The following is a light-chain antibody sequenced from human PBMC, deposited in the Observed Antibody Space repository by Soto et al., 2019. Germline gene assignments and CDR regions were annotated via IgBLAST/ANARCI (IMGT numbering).Light chain of an antibody. Sequence: QSALTQPPSVSGSPGQSVTISCTGTASDVGSYNRVSWYQQPPGAAPKLMIYEVSNRPSGVPDRFSGSKSGNTASLTISRLQAEDEADYYCSSYVSNSTPLFGGGTKLTVL. V-gene: IGLV2-18*02. CDR1: ASDVGSYNR. J-gene: IGLJ3*02. CDR3: SSYVSNSTPL. CDR2: EVS.